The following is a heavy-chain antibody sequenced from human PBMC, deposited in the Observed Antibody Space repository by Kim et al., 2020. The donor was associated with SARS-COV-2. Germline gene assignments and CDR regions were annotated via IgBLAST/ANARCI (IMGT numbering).Heavy chain of an antibody. Sequence: PSLKSRATISVDTSKNQFSLKLSSVTAADTAVYYCARLTYGDYSAYYFDYWGQGTLVTVSS. V-gene: IGHV4-59*08. J-gene: IGHJ4*02. D-gene: IGHD4-17*01. CDR3: ARLTYGDYSAYYFDY.